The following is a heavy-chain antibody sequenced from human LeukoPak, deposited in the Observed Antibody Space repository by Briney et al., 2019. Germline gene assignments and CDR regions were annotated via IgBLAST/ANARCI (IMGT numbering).Heavy chain of an antibody. CDR3: AKVTSSTSSNYYYYYYGMDV. Sequence: PGGSLRLSCAASGFTFSSYAMSWVRQAPGKGLEWVSAISGSGGSTYYADSVKGRFTISRDNSKNTLYLQMNSLRAEDTAVYYCAKVTSSTSSNYYYYYYGMDVWGQGTTVTVSS. J-gene: IGHJ6*02. CDR2: ISGSGGST. V-gene: IGHV3-23*01. CDR1: GFTFSSYA. D-gene: IGHD2-2*01.